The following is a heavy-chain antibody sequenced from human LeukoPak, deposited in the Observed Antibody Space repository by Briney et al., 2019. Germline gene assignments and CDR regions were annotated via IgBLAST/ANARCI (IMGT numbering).Heavy chain of an antibody. CDR2: INPSGGST. Sequence: ASVKVSFKASGYTFTIYYMHWVRQAPGQGLGWMGIINPSGGSTSYAQKFQGRVTMTRDTSTSTVYMELSSLRSEDTAVYYCARESFTVTSDYYMDVWGKGTTVTVSS. D-gene: IGHD4-17*01. CDR1: GYTFTIYY. CDR3: ARESFTVTSDYYMDV. V-gene: IGHV1-46*01. J-gene: IGHJ6*03.